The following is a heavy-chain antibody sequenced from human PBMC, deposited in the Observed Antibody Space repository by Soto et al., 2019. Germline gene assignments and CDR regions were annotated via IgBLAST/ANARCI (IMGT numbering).Heavy chain of an antibody. J-gene: IGHJ4*02. CDR2: INHSGST. Sequence: QVQLQQWGAGLLKPSETLSLTCAVYGGSFSGYYWSWIRQPPGKGLEWIGEINHSGSTNYNPSLKSRVTISVDTSKNQFSLKLSSVTAADTAVYYCARGPSVGGASDYWGQGTLVTVSS. CDR1: GGSFSGYY. V-gene: IGHV4-34*01. CDR3: ARGPSVGGASDY.